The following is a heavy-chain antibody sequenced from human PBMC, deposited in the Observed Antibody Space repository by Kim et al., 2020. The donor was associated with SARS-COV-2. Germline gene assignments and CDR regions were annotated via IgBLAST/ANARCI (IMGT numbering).Heavy chain of an antibody. CDR1: GGSISSYY. CDR2: IYYSGST. J-gene: IGHJ1*01. D-gene: IGHD2-2*01. V-gene: IGHV4-59*01. Sequence: SETLSLTCTVSGGSISSYYWSWIRQPPGKGLEWIGYIYYSGSTNYNPSLKSRVTISVDTSKNQFSLKLSSVTAADTAVYYCARGPRGYCSSTSCYTEYFQHWGQGTLVTVSS. CDR3: ARGPRGYCSSTSCYTEYFQH.